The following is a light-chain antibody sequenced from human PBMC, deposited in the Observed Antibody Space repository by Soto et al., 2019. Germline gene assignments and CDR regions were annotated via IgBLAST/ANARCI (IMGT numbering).Light chain of an antibody. CDR3: SSHTLSSALQV. Sequence: QSALTQPASVSGSPGQSITIACTGTNRDVGSYNLVSWYQQRPGEAPKLIISEVRNRPSGISYRFTGSKSGNTASLTISGLQAEDEADYYCSSHTLSSALQVFGTGTKVTV. V-gene: IGLV2-14*01. CDR2: EVR. CDR1: NRDVGSYNL. J-gene: IGLJ1*01.